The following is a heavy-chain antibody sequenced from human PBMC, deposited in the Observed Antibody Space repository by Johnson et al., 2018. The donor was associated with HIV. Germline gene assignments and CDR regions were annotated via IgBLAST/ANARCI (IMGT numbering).Heavy chain of an antibody. CDR2: ISYDGSNK. V-gene: IGHV3-30*04. CDR3: ARGRGALDI. Sequence: QMQLVESGGGLVQPGGSLRLSCAASGFTFSSYAMHWVRQAPGKGLEWVAVISYDGSNKYYADSVKGRFTISRDNANNSLYVQMNSLRAEDTAVYYCARGRGALDIWGQGTMVTVSS. J-gene: IGHJ3*02. CDR1: GFTFSSYA. D-gene: IGHD3-16*01.